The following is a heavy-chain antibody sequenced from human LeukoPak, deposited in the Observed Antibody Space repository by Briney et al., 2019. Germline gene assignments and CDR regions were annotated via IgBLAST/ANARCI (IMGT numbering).Heavy chain of an antibody. V-gene: IGHV4-59*01. Sequence: PSETLSLACTVSGGSISSYYWSWIRQPPGKGPEWIGYIYFSGSTKYNPSLESRVTISVDTSKNQFSLKLTSMTAADTAVYFCAREGAVDTAMGFEDWGQGTLVTVSS. CDR2: IYFSGST. D-gene: IGHD5-18*01. CDR3: AREGAVDTAMGFED. CDR1: GGSISSYY. J-gene: IGHJ4*02.